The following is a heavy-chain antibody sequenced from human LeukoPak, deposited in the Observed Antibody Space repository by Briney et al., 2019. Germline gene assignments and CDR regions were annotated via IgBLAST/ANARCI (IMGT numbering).Heavy chain of an antibody. CDR3: ARDHWYGGNSVHDY. CDR2: ISSSSSTI. V-gene: IGHV3-48*01. J-gene: IGHJ4*02. CDR1: GFTFSSYE. D-gene: IGHD4-23*01. Sequence: GGSLRLSCAASGFTFSSYEMNWVRQAPGKGLEWVSYISSSSSTIYYADSVKGRFTISRDNAKNSLYLQMNSLRAEDTAVYYCARDHWYGGNSVHDYWGQGTLVTVSS.